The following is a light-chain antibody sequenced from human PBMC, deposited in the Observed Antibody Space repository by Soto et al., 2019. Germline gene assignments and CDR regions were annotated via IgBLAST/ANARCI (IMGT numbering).Light chain of an antibody. CDR3: QQSYSTPWT. V-gene: IGKV1-39*01. Sequence: DIQMTQAPSPLSASVRDRVTITCRASQSISSYLNWYQQKPGKAPKLLIYAASSLQSGVPSRFSGGGSVTEFTLTITCLQPEDFATYFCQQSYSTPWTFGQGTKVDIK. CDR2: AAS. J-gene: IGKJ1*01. CDR1: QSISSY.